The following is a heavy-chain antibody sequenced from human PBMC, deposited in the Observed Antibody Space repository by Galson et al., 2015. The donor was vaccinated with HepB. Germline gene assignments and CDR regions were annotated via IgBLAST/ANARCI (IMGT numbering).Heavy chain of an antibody. V-gene: IGHV3-23*01. CDR1: GFTFNSYA. D-gene: IGHD6-6*01. J-gene: IGHJ6*03. CDR2: ISGSGGIT. CDR3: AKERRDTSSRYYYFYMDV. Sequence: SLRLSCAASGFTFNSYAMSWVRQAPGTGLEWVSAISGSGGITYYADSVKGRFTISRDNSKNTLYLQVNSLRADDTAVYYCAKERRDTSSRYYYFYMDVWGKGTTVTVSS.